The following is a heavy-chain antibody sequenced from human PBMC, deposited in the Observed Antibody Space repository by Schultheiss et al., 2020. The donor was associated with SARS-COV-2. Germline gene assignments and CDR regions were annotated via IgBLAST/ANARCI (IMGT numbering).Heavy chain of an antibody. CDR2: ISGSGGST. CDR3: AKDASIEWVSVPLTHYYSYGMDV. J-gene: IGHJ6*02. D-gene: IGHD3-3*01. Sequence: GGSLRLSCAASGFTFSSYAMSWVRQAPGKGLEWVSAISGSGGSTYYADSVKGRFTISRDNSKNTLYLQMNSLRAEDTAVYYCAKDASIEWVSVPLTHYYSYGMDVWGQGTTVTVSS. CDR1: GFTFSSYA. V-gene: IGHV3-23*01.